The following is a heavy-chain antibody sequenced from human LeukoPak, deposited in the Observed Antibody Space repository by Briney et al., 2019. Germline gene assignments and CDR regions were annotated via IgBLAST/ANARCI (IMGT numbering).Heavy chain of an antibody. Sequence: SVKVSCKASGGTFSSYAISWVRQAPGQGLEWMGRIIPILGIANYAQKFQGRVTITADKSTSTAYMELSSLRSEDTAVYYCARGGYYYDSSGYYQYDAFDIWGQGTMVTVSS. CDR3: ARGGYYYDSSGYYQYDAFDI. J-gene: IGHJ3*02. D-gene: IGHD3-22*01. CDR1: GGTFSSYA. V-gene: IGHV1-69*04. CDR2: IIPILGIA.